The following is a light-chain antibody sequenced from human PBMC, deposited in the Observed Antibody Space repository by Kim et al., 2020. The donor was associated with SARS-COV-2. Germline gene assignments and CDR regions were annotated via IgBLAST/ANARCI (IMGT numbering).Light chain of an antibody. CDR1: QSVSSN. V-gene: IGKV3-15*01. CDR2: GAS. J-gene: IGKJ1*01. CDR3: QQYNNWHT. Sequence: SVSPGESATLSCRASQSVSSNLAWYQQKPGQAPRLLIYGASTRATGIPARFSGSGSGTEFTLTISSLQSEDFAVYYCQQYNNWHTFGQGTKVDIK.